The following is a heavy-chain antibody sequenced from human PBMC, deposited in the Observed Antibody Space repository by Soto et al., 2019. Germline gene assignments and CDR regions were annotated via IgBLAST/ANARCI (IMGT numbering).Heavy chain of an antibody. D-gene: IGHD2-21*02. Sequence: SETLSLTCTVSGGSINSRSYYWGWIRQSPGKGLEWIGSIYYSGSTYYNPSLKSRVAMSVDTSKNQFSLKLRSVSAADTAVYYCARQRTSVVTQAYFDDWGQGGLVTVSS. CDR2: IYYSGST. CDR1: GGSINSRSYY. J-gene: IGHJ4*02. V-gene: IGHV4-39*01. CDR3: ARQRTSVVTQAYFDD.